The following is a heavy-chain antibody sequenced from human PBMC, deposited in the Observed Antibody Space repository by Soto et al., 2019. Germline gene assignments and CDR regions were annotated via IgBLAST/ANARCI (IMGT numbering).Heavy chain of an antibody. CDR2: IYYSGST. J-gene: IGHJ5*02. Sequence: SETLFLTCSVPGGSINSSSYFWGWVRQPPGKGLEWIGSIYYSGSTYYNPSLRSRVTISVDTSKNQFSLKLSSVTAADTAVFYCARHYSSGSRNWFDPWGQGTRGTVSS. CDR3: ARHYSSGSRNWFDP. V-gene: IGHV4-39*01. CDR1: GGSINSSSYF. D-gene: IGHD6-19*01.